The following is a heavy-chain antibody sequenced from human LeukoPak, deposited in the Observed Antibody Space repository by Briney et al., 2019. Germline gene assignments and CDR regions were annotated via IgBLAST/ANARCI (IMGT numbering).Heavy chain of an antibody. Sequence: PGGSLRLSCAASGLTFSSYWMSWVRQAPGKGLEWVANIKQDGSEKHYVDSVKGRFTISRDNAKNSLYLQMNSLRAEDTAVYYCARDRRGTDDYWGQGTLVTVSS. V-gene: IGHV3-7*01. CDR3: ARDRRGTDDY. CDR1: GLTFSSYW. D-gene: IGHD1-1*01. J-gene: IGHJ4*02. CDR2: IKQDGSEK.